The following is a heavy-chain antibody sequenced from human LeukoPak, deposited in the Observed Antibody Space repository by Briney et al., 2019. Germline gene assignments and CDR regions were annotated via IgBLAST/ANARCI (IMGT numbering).Heavy chain of an antibody. CDR1: GYTFTNYG. V-gene: IGHV1-18*01. J-gene: IGHJ6*02. CDR2: ISAYNGNT. D-gene: IGHD3-3*01. CDR3: ARDFPHYDFWSGYNYGMDV. Sequence: ASVKVSCKASGYTFTNYGISWVRQAPGLGLEWMGWISAYNGNTDYAQKLQGRVTMTTDTSTRTAYMELRSLRSDDTAVYYCARDFPHYDFWSGYNYGMDVWGQGTTATVSS.